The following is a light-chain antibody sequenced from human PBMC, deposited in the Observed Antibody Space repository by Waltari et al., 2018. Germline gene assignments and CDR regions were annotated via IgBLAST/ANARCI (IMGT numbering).Light chain of an antibody. Sequence: EIVMTQSPLSLPVTPGEPASISCRSSQSRRHLNGYNYFVWYLQKPGQSPKLLIYLGSSRASGVPGRFSGSGSGTDFTLLISRVEADDVGVYYCMQARQTPFTFGQGTKLEI. V-gene: IGKV2-28*01. CDR1: QSRRHLNGYNY. CDR2: LGS. J-gene: IGKJ2*01. CDR3: MQARQTPFT.